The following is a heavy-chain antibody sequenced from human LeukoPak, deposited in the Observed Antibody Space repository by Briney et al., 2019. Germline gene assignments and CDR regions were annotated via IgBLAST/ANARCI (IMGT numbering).Heavy chain of an antibody. J-gene: IGHJ3*02. V-gene: IGHV3-30*03. Sequence: GGSLRPSCAASEVTFSSYWTTWVRQAPGKGLEWVAVISYDGSNKYYADSVKGRFTISRDNSKNTLYLQMNSLRAEDTAVYYCARAQWLVERDAFDIWGQGTMVTVSS. CDR1: EVTFSSYW. D-gene: IGHD6-19*01. CDR2: ISYDGSNK. CDR3: ARAQWLVERDAFDI.